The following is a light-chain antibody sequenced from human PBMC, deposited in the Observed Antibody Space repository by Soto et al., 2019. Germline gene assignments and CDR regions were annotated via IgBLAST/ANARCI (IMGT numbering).Light chain of an antibody. Sequence: IVLTHSPGTLSLSPGERATLSCRASQSVSNNYLAWYQQKPGQAPRLLIYGASNRATGIPDRFSGSGSGTDFTLTISRLEPEDFAVYYCQQYDVSPRTFGQGTKVDIK. J-gene: IGKJ1*01. CDR1: QSVSNNY. CDR2: GAS. CDR3: QQYDVSPRT. V-gene: IGKV3-20*01.